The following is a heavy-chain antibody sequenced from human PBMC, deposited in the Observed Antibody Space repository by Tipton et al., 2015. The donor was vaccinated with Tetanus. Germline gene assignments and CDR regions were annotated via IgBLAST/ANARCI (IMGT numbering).Heavy chain of an antibody. CDR1: GGSISSGGYY. Sequence: TLSLTCTVSGGSISSGGYYWSWIRQHPGKGLEWIGEINDSGSTSYNPSLKSRVTISVDTSKNQFSLNLSSVAAADTGVYYCARHQSGYFTPFDYWGQGKLVTVSS. J-gene: IGHJ4*02. CDR2: INDSGST. D-gene: IGHD3-3*01. V-gene: IGHV4-39*01. CDR3: ARHQSGYFTPFDY.